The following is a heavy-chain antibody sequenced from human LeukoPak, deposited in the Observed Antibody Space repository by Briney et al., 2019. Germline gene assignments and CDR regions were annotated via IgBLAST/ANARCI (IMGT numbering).Heavy chain of an antibody. D-gene: IGHD2-2*01. CDR2: IYYSGST. J-gene: IGHJ4*02. CDR3: ARHWGAYCSSTSCPDY. V-gene: IGHV4-39*01. CDR1: GGSISSSSYY. Sequence: SETLSLTCTVSGGSISSSSYYWGWIRQPPGKGLEWIGSIYYSGSTYYNPSLKSRVTISVDTSKNQFSLKLSSVTAADTAVYYCARHWGAYCSSTSCPDYWGQGTLVTVSS.